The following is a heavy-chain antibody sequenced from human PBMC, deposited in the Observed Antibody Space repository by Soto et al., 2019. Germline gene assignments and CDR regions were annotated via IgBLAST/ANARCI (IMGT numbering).Heavy chain of an antibody. Sequence: GGSLRLSCAASGFTFSSYAMSWVRQAPGKGLEWVSAISGSGGSTYYADSVKGRFTISRDNSKNTLYLQMNSLRAEDTAVYYCAKDMASLTGDNRAGWYFDLWGRGTLVTVSS. CDR2: ISGSGGST. J-gene: IGHJ2*01. CDR1: GFTFSSYA. D-gene: IGHD7-27*01. CDR3: AKDMASLTGDNRAGWYFDL. V-gene: IGHV3-23*01.